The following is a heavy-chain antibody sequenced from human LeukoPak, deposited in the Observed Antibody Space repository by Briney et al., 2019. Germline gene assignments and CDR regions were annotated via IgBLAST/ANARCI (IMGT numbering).Heavy chain of an antibody. J-gene: IGHJ4*02. CDR2: ISGSGGST. CDR1: GFTFSSYW. D-gene: IGHD3-22*01. V-gene: IGHV3-23*01. CDR3: AKCFDYYDSSGYLY. Sequence: GGSLRLSCAASGFTFSSYWMHWVRQAPGKGLEWVSAISGSGGSTYYADSVKGRFTISRDNSKNTLYLQMNSLRAEDTAVYYCAKCFDYYDSSGYLYWGQGTLVTVSS.